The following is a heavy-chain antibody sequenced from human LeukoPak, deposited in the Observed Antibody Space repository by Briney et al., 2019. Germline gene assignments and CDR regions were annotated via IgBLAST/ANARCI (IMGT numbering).Heavy chain of an antibody. V-gene: IGHV4-59*01. CDR2: IYYSGST. Sequence: SETLSLTCTVSGDSFSSYDWSWIRQPPGKGLEWIGYIYYSGSTNYNPSLKSRVTISVDTSKNQFSLKLSSVTAADTAVYYCARDQILRSYYGSGANWFDPWGQGTLVTVSS. J-gene: IGHJ5*02. CDR3: ARDQILRSYYGSGANWFDP. CDR1: GDSFSSYD. D-gene: IGHD3-10*01.